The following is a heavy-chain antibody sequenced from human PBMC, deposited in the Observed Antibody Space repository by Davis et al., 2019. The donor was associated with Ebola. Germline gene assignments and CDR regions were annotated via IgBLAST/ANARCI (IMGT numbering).Heavy chain of an antibody. J-gene: IGHJ6*02. V-gene: IGHV3-30*04. CDR1: AFTFSLFA. CDR2: VSYDGRHK. CDR3: ARDRPLDFFFGDYYGMDV. D-gene: IGHD3-16*01. Sequence: GESLKIPCAASAFTFSLFAMHWVRQAPGKGLQWVAVVSYDGRHKYYADSVQGRFTISRDDTKNSLYLQMNSLRAEDTAVYYCARDRPLDFFFGDYYGMDVWGQGTTVTVSS.